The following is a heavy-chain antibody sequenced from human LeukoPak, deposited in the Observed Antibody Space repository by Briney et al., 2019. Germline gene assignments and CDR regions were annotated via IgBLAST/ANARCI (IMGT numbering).Heavy chain of an antibody. Sequence: GASVKVSCKASGGTFSSYAISWVRQAPGQGLEWMGWISAYNGNTNYAQKLQGRVTMTTDTSTSTAYMELRSLRSDDTAVYYCARLGYYGSGSYPDYWGQGTLVTVSS. CDR1: GGTFSSYA. D-gene: IGHD3-10*01. J-gene: IGHJ4*02. CDR3: ARLGYYGSGSYPDY. V-gene: IGHV1-18*01. CDR2: ISAYNGNT.